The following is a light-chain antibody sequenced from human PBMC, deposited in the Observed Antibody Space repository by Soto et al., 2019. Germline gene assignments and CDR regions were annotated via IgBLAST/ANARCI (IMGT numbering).Light chain of an antibody. CDR2: DVS. CDR1: SSDVGGYNY. V-gene: IGLV2-14*01. Sequence: QSALTQPASVSGSPGQSITISCTGTSSDVGGYNYVSWSQQYPGKAPKVMIYDVSNRPSGVSNRFSGSKSGNTASLTISGLQAEDEADYYCSSYTSSSTLEVVGTGTKVTAL. J-gene: IGLJ1*01. CDR3: SSYTSSSTLEV.